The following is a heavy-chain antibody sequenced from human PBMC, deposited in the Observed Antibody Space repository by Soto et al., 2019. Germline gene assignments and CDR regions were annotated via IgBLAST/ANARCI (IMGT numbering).Heavy chain of an antibody. V-gene: IGHV3-23*01. CDR2: ISGGGGST. D-gene: IGHD3-22*01. CDR1: GFTSSSYA. J-gene: IGHJ3*02. Sequence: GGSLRLSCAASGFTSSSYAMSWVRQAPEKGLEWVSGISGGGGSTYYADSVKGRFTISRDNSKNTLYLQMNSLRAEDTAVYYCAKDRTITMIVVPHAFDIWGRGTMVTVSS. CDR3: AKDRTITMIVVPHAFDI.